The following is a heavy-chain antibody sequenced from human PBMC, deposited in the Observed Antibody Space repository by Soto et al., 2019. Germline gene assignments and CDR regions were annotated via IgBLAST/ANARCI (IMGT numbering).Heavy chain of an antibody. V-gene: IGHV3-33*01. Sequence: GGSLRLSCAASGFTFSSYGMHWVRQAPGKGLEWVAVIWYDGSNKYYADSVKGRFTISRDNSKNTLYLQMNSLRAEDTAVYYCARDRRDVDTTYYYYYGMDVWGQGTTVTVSS. CDR2: IWYDGSNK. CDR3: ARDRRDVDTTYYYYYGMDV. CDR1: GFTFSSYG. D-gene: IGHD5-18*01. J-gene: IGHJ6*02.